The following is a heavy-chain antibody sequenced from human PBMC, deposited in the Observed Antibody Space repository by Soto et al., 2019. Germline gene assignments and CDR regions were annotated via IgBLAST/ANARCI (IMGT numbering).Heavy chain of an antibody. CDR2: IYWDDDK. J-gene: IGHJ5*02. CDR3: AHRAGGWFDR. Sequence: QITLKESGPTLVKPTQTVTLTCAFSGFSLSTSGVGVGWIRQPPGKALDWLALIYWDDDKHYSPSLKSRLTITKATSKPPVVLTMTNMDPVDTATYCCAHRAGGWFDRWGQGALVTVSS. CDR1: GFSLSTSGVG. V-gene: IGHV2-5*02.